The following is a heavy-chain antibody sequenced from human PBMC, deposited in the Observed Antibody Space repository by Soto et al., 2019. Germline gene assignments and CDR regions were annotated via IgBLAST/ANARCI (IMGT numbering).Heavy chain of an antibody. CDR2: IYYSGST. D-gene: IGHD2-15*01. J-gene: IGHJ4*02. V-gene: IGHV4-59*01. CDR3: AIYSAVAGY. CDR1: CGSISSYY. Sequence: QVQLQESGPGLVKPSETLSLTCSVSCGSISSYYWSWVRQPPGKGLEWIGYIYYSGSTNYNPSLRSRVTISIDTSKNQFSLKLNSVTTADTAVYYCAIYSAVAGYWGQGTLVTVSS.